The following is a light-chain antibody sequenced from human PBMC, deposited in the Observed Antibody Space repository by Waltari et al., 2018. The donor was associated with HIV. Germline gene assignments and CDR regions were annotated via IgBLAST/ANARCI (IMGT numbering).Light chain of an antibody. CDR1: QGIRND. CDR3: LQDYNYPLT. V-gene: IGKV1-6*01. J-gene: IGKJ1*01. Sequence: AIQMTQSPSSLSASVGDRVTITCRASQGIRNDLGWFQHKPGTAPKLLIYTASSLQSGVPSRFSGSGSGTDFTLTISNLQPEDFATYYCLQDYNYPLTFGQGTKVEIK. CDR2: TAS.